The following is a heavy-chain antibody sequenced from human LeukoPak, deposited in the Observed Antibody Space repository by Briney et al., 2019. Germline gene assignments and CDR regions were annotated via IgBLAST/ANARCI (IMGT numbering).Heavy chain of an antibody. V-gene: IGHV4-59*01. J-gene: IGHJ3*02. CDR2: IYYSGST. Sequence: PSETLSLTCTVSGGSISSYYWSWIRQPPGKGLGWIGYIYYSGSTNYNPSLKSRVTISVDTSKNQFSLKLSSVTAADTAVYYCARVVTTVTHDAFDIWGQGTMVTVSS. CDR3: ARVVTTVTHDAFDI. CDR1: GGSISSYY. D-gene: IGHD4-17*01.